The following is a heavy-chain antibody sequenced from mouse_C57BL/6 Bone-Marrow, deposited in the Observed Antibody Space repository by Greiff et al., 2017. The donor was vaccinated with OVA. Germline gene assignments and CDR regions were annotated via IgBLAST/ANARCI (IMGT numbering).Heavy chain of an antibody. J-gene: IGHJ3*01. CDR3: ARHGASYGSWAY. D-gene: IGHD1-1*01. V-gene: IGHV5-6*02. CDR1: GFTFSSYG. CDR2: ISSGGSYT. Sequence: DVKLVESGGDLVKPGGSLKLSCAASGFTFSSYGMSWVRQTPDKRLEWVATISSGGSYTYYPDSVKGRFTISRDNAKNTRYLQMSSLKSEDTAMYYCARHGASYGSWAYWGQGTLVTVSA.